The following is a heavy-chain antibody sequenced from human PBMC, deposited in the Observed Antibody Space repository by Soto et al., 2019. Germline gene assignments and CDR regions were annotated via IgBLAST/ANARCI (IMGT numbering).Heavy chain of an antibody. V-gene: IGHV3-23*01. Sequence: GGSLRLSCAASGFTFSSYAMSWVRQAPGKGLEWVSAISGSGGSTYYADSVKGRFTISRGNSKNTLYLQMNSLRAEDTAVYYCAKALPDIAAAAKRNYFDYWGQGTLVTVSS. D-gene: IGHD6-13*01. CDR1: GFTFSSYA. J-gene: IGHJ4*02. CDR3: AKALPDIAAAAKRNYFDY. CDR2: ISGSGGST.